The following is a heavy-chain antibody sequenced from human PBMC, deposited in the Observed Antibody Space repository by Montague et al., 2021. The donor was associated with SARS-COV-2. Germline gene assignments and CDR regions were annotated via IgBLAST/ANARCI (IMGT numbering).Heavy chain of an antibody. CDR3: ARGCLSYFGAGSHCYGMDV. CDR2: ISDSGST. J-gene: IGHJ6*02. CDR1: GTSITSYY. V-gene: IGHV4-59*01. D-gene: IGHD3-10*01. Sequence: SETLSLICSVSGTSITSYYWNWIRQPPGKGLEWIGYISDSGSTNYSPSLKSRVTMSVDTSKNQMSLKLTSVTAADTAVYYCARGCLSYFGAGSHCYGMDVWGQGTTVIVSS.